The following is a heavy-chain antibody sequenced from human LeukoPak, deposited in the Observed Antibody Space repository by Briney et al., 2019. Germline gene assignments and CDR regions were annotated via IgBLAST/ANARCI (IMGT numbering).Heavy chain of an antibody. CDR3: ARLPPDYSYYMDV. J-gene: IGHJ6*03. CDR2: IYPGDSDT. CDR1: GYSFTSYW. V-gene: IGHV5-51*01. Sequence: GESLKISCKGSGYSFTSYWIGLVRQMPGKGLEWMGIIYPGDSDTRYSPSFQGQVTISADKSISTAYLQWSSLKASDTAMYYCARLPPDYSYYMDVWGQGTTVTVSS.